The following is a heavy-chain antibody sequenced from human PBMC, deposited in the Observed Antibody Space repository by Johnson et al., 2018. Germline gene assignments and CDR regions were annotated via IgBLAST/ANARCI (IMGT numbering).Heavy chain of an antibody. D-gene: IGHD1-1*01. Sequence: QVQLQESGPGRVKPSETLSLTCSVSGVSIRNYYWSWLRQAPGKGLQWIGNIYYSGSTNYSPSLKSRLTISVDTSKNQVSLNLSSVTAADTAVYYCAGMSTVTYSFDVWGQGTMVTVSS. CDR3: AGMSTVTYSFDV. V-gene: IGHV4-59*01. CDR2: IYYSGST. CDR1: GVSIRNYY. J-gene: IGHJ3*01.